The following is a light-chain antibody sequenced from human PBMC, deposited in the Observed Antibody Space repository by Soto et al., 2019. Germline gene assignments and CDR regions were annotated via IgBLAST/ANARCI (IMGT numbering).Light chain of an antibody. CDR3: QDYYSSWT. CDR2: WAS. V-gene: IGKV4-1*01. Sequence: DIVRTQSPDSLAVSLGERATINCKSSQNNKNYLAWYQQKTGQPPKLLIDWASTRASGVPDRFSGSGSGTDFTLTISSLQAEDVGIYYCQDYYSSWTFGQGTKVDI. CDR1: QNNKNY. J-gene: IGKJ1*01.